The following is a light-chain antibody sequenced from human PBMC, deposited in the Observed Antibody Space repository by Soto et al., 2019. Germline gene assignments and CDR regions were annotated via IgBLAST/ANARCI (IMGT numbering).Light chain of an antibody. CDR2: DAS. CDR1: RGISVY. J-gene: IGKJ2*01. CDR3: QQYDNLPPYT. V-gene: IGKV1-33*01. Sequence: DIQMTQSPSSLSASVGDRVTITCQASRGISVYLTWYQQKPGKPPKLLDFDASNLNTGLPSRFSGSGSGTHFTVTISSLQPEDIATYYYQQYDNLPPYTFGQGTKLEIQ.